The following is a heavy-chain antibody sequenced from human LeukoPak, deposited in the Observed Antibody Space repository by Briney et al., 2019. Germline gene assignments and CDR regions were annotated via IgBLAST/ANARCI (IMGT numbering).Heavy chain of an antibody. V-gene: IGHV3-23*01. CDR1: AFTFSTYS. Sequence: TGGSLRLSCAASAFTFSTYSMSWVRQAPGKGLEWVSAIGGSTGRTYYADSVKGRFTVSRDNSKNTLYLQMTSLRAEDTAIYYCAKDRRSLVGPTNFDYWGQGTPVTVSS. J-gene: IGHJ4*02. CDR3: AKDRRSLVGPTNFDY. D-gene: IGHD1-26*01. CDR2: IGGSTGRT.